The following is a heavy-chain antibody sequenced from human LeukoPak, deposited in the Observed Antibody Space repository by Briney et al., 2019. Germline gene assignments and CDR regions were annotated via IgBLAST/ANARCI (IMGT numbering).Heavy chain of an antibody. CDR1: GGSFSGYY. CDR2: INHSGST. J-gene: IGHJ4*02. Sequence: SETLSLTCVVFGGSFSGYYWIWIRQPPGKGLEYIGEINHSGSTNYNPSLKSRVTISVDTSKNVFSLNLTSVTAADTAMYYCARVRLKLVPHIGDWGQGSLVIVSS. V-gene: IGHV4-34*01. D-gene: IGHD2-21*01. CDR3: ARVRLKLVPHIGD.